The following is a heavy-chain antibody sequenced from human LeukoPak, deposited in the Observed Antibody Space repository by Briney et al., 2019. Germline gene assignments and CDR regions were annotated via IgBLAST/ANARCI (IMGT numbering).Heavy chain of an antibody. CDR1: GLTVSSND. CDR2: ISGSSDNT. V-gene: IGHV3-23*01. CDR3: AKETPAVEDYGY. D-gene: IGHD6-19*01. J-gene: IGHJ4*02. Sequence: PGGSLRLSCAASGLTVSSNDMHWVRQAPEKGLEWVSAISGSSDNTYYGDSVKGRFTISRDNSKNTLYLQMNSLRAEDTAVYYCAKETPAVEDYGYWGQGTLVTVSS.